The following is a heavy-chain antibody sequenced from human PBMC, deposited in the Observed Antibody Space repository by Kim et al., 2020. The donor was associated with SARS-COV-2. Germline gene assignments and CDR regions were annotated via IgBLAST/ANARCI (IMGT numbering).Heavy chain of an antibody. D-gene: IGHD2-8*01. CDR1: GFTFSDYY. J-gene: IGHJ6*02. V-gene: IGHV3-11*01. CDR2: ISSSGSTI. Sequence: GGSLRLSCAASGFTFSDYYMSWIRQAPGKGLEWVSYISSSGSTIYYADSVKGRFTISRDNAKNSLYLQMNSLRAEDTAVYYCASSAPLGYCTNGVCYAYYYGMDVWGQGTTVTVSS. CDR3: ASSAPLGYCTNGVCYAYYYGMDV.